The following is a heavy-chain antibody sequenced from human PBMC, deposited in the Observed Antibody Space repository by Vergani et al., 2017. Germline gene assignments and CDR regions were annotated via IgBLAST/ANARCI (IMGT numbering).Heavy chain of an antibody. D-gene: IGHD2-15*01. CDR2: IWYDGSNK. J-gene: IGHJ6*03. V-gene: IGHV3-33*01. CDR1: GFTFSSYG. CDR3: ARVYCSGGSCYSYYYYMDV. Sequence: QVQLVESGGGVVQPGRSLRLSCAASGFTFSSYGMHWVRQAPGKGLEWVAVIWYDGSNKYYADSVKGRFTISRDNAKNSLYLQMNSLRAEDTAVYYCARVYCSGGSCYSYYYYMDVWGKGTTVTVSS.